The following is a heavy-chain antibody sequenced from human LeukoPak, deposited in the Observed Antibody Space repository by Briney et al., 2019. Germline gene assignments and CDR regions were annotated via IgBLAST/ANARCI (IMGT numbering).Heavy chain of an antibody. J-gene: IGHJ6*03. Sequence: PGRSLRLSCAASGFTFDDYAMHWVRQAPGKGLEWVSGISWNSGSIGYADSVKGRFTISRDNAKNSLYLQMNSLRAEDMALYYCAKADLRFLELEYYMDVWGKGTTVTVSS. V-gene: IGHV3-9*03. CDR3: AKADLRFLELEYYMDV. CDR2: ISWNSGSI. D-gene: IGHD3-3*01. CDR1: GFTFDDYA.